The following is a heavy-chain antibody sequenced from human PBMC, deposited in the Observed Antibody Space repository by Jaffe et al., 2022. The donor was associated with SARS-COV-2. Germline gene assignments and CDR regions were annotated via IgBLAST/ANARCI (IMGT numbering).Heavy chain of an antibody. V-gene: IGHV3-33*01. Sequence: QVQLVESGGGVVQPGRSLRLSCAASGFTFSSYGMHWVRQAPGKGLEWVAVIWYDGSNKYYADSVKGRFTISRDNSKNTLYLQMNSLRAEDTAVYYCARESGSYYFDYWGQGTLVTVSS. D-gene: IGHD1-1*01. CDR2: IWYDGSNK. J-gene: IGHJ4*02. CDR1: GFTFSSYG. CDR3: ARESGSYYFDY.